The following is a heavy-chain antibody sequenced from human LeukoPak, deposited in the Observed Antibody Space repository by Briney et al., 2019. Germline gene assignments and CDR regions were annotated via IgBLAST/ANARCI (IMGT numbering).Heavy chain of an antibody. CDR1: GYTFTSYD. J-gene: IGHJ4*02. V-gene: IGHV1-8*01. D-gene: IGHD3-9*01. CDR3: VRGPPDWGFDY. CDR2: MGSNSGDT. Sequence: ASVKVSCKASGYTFTSYDINWVRQATGQGLEWMGWMGSNSGDTGYAQKFQDRVTMTRDTFISTAYMELNNVRSEDTAVYYCVRGPPDWGFDYWGQGTLVAVSS.